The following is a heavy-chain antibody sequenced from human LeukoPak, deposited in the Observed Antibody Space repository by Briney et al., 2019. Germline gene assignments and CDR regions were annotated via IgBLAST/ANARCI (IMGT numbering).Heavy chain of an antibody. Sequence: SETLSLTCTVSGGSISSYYWSWIRQVAGKGLEWIGRIYTSGSTNYNPSLKSRVTISVDTSKNQFSLKLTSVTAADTAVYYCARSPYSSSWYPFAPWGQGTLVTVSS. CDR2: IYTSGST. D-gene: IGHD6-13*01. J-gene: IGHJ5*02. CDR1: GGSISSYY. CDR3: ARSPYSSSWYPFAP. V-gene: IGHV4-4*07.